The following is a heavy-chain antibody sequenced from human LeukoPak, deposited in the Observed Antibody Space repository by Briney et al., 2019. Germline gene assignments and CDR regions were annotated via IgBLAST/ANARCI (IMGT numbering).Heavy chain of an antibody. D-gene: IGHD7-27*01. CDR3: ARGRAWGGDCYMDV. Sequence: ASVKVSCKASGYTFTSYDINWVRQATGQGLEWMGWMNPNSGNTGYAQKFQGRVTITRNTSISTAYMELSSLRSEDTAVYYCARGRAWGGDCYMDVWGKGTTVTISS. J-gene: IGHJ6*03. V-gene: IGHV1-8*03. CDR2: MNPNSGNT. CDR1: GYTFTSYD.